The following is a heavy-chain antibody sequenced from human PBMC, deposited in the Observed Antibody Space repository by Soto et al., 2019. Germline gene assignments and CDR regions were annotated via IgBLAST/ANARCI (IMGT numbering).Heavy chain of an antibody. V-gene: IGHV1-18*01. Sequence: QVQLVQSGAEVKKPGASVKVSCKASGYTFTSYFISWVRQAPGQGLEWMGWISAYNGNTNYVQKLQVTVTMTTDTSTRTAYMELSSLRSDDTAVYYCARDPPPSDYWGQGTLVTVSS. CDR3: ARDPPPSDY. J-gene: IGHJ4*02. CDR2: ISAYNGNT. CDR1: GYTFTSYF.